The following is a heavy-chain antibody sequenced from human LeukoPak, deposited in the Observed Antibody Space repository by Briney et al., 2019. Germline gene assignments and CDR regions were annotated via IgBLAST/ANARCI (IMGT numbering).Heavy chain of an antibody. V-gene: IGHV3-23*01. Sequence: GGSLRLSCAASGFTFSSYAMSWVRQAPGKGLEWVSAISGSGGSTYYADSVKGRFTISRDNSKNTLYLQMNSLRAEDTAVYYCAKTPGTAPEYSSGWYDYWGQGTLVTVSS. D-gene: IGHD6-19*01. J-gene: IGHJ4*02. CDR2: ISGSGGST. CDR3: AKTPGTAPEYSSGWYDY. CDR1: GFTFSSYA.